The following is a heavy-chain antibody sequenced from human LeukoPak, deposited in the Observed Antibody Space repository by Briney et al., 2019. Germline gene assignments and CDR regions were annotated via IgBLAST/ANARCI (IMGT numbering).Heavy chain of an antibody. Sequence: GGSLRLSCAASGFTVSSNYMSWVRQAPGKGLEWVGRIKSKTDGGTTDYAAPVKGRFTISRDDSKNTLYLQMNSLKTEDTAVYYCTTDPAQPGLAYCGGDCYSRYDWFDPWGQGTLVTVSS. CDR2: IKSKTDGGTT. CDR3: TTDPAQPGLAYCGGDCYSRYDWFDP. CDR1: GFTVSSNY. V-gene: IGHV3-15*01. J-gene: IGHJ5*02. D-gene: IGHD2-21*02.